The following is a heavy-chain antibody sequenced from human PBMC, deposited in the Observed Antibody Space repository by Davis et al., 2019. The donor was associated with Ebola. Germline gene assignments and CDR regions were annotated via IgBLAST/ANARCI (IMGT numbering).Heavy chain of an antibody. Sequence: ASVKVSCKASGYTFTSYYMHWVRQAPGQGLEWMGIINPSGGSTSYAQNFQGRVTMTRDTSTSTVYMELSSLRSEDTAVYYCARSRTVTTGEFGFWGQGTLVTVSS. CDR3: ARSRTVTTGEFGF. J-gene: IGHJ5*01. D-gene: IGHD4-17*01. CDR2: INPSGGST. CDR1: GYTFTSYY. V-gene: IGHV1-46*01.